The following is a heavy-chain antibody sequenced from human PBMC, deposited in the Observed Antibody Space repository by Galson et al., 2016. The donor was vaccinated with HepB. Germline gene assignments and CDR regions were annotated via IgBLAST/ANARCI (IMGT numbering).Heavy chain of an antibody. CDR2: ISFDGRNG. Sequence: MHWVRQSPGKGLEWVAGISFDGRNGYYADSVKGRFIISRDSSKKTVYLQMNSLRSKDTAVYYCARSAAGRTATTTLAWGQGILVTVSS. V-gene: IGHV3-30-3*01. CDR3: ARSAAGRTATTTLA. J-gene: IGHJ5*02. D-gene: IGHD4-17*01.